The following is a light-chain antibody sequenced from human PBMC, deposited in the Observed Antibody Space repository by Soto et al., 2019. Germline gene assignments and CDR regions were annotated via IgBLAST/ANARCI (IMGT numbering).Light chain of an antibody. CDR3: CSYTSSSTHV. CDR1: SSDVGGYNF. J-gene: IGLJ1*01. V-gene: IGLV2-14*03. CDR2: DVN. Sequence: QSALTQPASVSGSPGQSITISCTGTSSDVGGYNFVSWYQQHPGKVPKLMIFDVNRRPSGFSDRFSGSKSGNTASLTISGLQAEDEGDYYCCSYTSSSTHVFGSGTKLTVL.